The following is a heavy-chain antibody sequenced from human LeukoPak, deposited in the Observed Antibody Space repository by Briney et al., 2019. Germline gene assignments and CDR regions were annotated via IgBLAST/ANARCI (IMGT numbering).Heavy chain of an antibody. CDR2: INPNSGGT. V-gene: IGHV1-2*07. CDR1: EYTFTGYY. CDR3: ARDPGYCSGGSCYDS. D-gene: IGHD2-15*01. Sequence: ASVKVSGKASEYTFTGYYMHWVRQAPGQGVEGRGWINPNSGGTNYAHKFQGRVTMTRDTSISTAYMELSRLRSDDTAVYYCARDPGYCSGGSCYDSWGQGTLVTVSS. J-gene: IGHJ4*02.